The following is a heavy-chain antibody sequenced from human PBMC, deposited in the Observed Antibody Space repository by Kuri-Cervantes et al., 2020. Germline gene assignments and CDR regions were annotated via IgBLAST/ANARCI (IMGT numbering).Heavy chain of an antibody. CDR3: AKYCRYSSSWYAAHNYWYFDL. J-gene: IGHJ2*01. V-gene: IGHV3-21*01. D-gene: IGHD6-13*01. CDR2: ISSSSSYI. CDR1: GFTFSRNT. Sequence: GGSLRLSCAASGFTFSRNTMNWVRQAPGKGLEWVSSISSSSSYIYYADLVKGRFSISRDNAKNSLYLQMNSLRAEDTAVYYCAKYCRYSSSWYAAHNYWYFDLWGRGTLVTVSS.